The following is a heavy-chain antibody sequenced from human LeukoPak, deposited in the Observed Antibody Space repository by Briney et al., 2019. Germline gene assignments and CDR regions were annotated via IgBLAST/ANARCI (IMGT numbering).Heavy chain of an antibody. J-gene: IGHJ4*02. D-gene: IGHD1-26*01. CDR3: ARVSPYSGSLNFDY. CDR2: IYTSGST. CDR1: GGSISSGSYY. V-gene: IGHV4-61*02. Sequence: PSETLSLTCTVSGGSISSGSYYWSWIRQPAGKGLEWIGRIYTSGSTNYNPSLKSRVTISVDTSKNQFSLKLSSVTAADTAVYYCARVSPYSGSLNFDYWGQGTLVTVSS.